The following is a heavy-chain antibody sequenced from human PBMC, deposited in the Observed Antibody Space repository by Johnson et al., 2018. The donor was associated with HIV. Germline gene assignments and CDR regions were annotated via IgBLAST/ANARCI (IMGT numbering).Heavy chain of an antibody. CDR1: GFTFSNYW. CDR2: IYSGGST. CDR3: ARECSWDAFDI. V-gene: IGHV3-74*02. D-gene: IGHD6-13*01. J-gene: IGHJ3*02. Sequence: VQLVESGGGLVKPGGSLRLSCAASGFTFSNYWMHWVRQAPGKGLVWVSRIYSGGSTYYADSVKGRFTISRDNAKNSLFLQMNSLRGEDTALYYCARECSWDAFDIWGQGTMVTVSS.